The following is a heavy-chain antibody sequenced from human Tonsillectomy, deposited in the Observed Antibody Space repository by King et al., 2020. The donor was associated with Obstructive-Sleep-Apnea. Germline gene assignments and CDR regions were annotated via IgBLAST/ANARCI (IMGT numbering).Heavy chain of an antibody. J-gene: IGHJ4*02. D-gene: IGHD3-10*01. CDR3: AKRLGVRGVTPSDN. CDR2: ISGSGGST. Sequence: VQLVESGGGLVQPGGSLRLSCAASGFTFSSYAMSGVRQAPGKGLEGVSAISGSGGSTYYADSVKGRFTISRDNSKNTLYLQMNSLRAEDTAVYYCAKRLGVRGVTPSDNWGQGTLVTVSS. V-gene: IGHV3-23*04. CDR1: GFTFSSYA.